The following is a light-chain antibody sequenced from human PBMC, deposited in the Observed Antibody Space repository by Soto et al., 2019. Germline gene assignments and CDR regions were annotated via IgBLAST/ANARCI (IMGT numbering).Light chain of an antibody. J-gene: IGKJ1*01. CDR2: GAS. CDR3: QQYGSSGT. Sequence: ELSKSAVTLSMPPWERATLSCRARHSIDTRRIAWFQQKPGQAPRLLIYGASNRATGIPDRFSGSGSGTDFTLTISRLEPEDFAVYYCQQYGSSGTFGQGTKVDI. V-gene: IGKV3-20*01. CDR1: HSIDTRR.